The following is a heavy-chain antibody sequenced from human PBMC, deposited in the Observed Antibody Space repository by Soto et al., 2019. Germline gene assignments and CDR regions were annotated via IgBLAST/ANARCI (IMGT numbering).Heavy chain of an antibody. J-gene: IGHJ6*02. Sequence: EVQLLESGGGLVQPGGSLRLSCAGSGFPFNNYAINWVRQGPGKGLEWVAASTGPGGSTYNEDSVKGRFTVSRDNSKKTVYLQLDGLRAEDTAVYYCGKGHSDYHGDYNYYGMDIWGQGTTVTVSS. D-gene: IGHD4-4*01. V-gene: IGHV3-23*01. CDR3: GKGHSDYHGDYNYYGMDI. CDR2: STGPGGST. CDR1: GFPFNNYA.